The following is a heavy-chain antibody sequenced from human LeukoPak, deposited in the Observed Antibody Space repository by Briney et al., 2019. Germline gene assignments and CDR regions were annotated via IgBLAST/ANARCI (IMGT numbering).Heavy chain of an antibody. J-gene: IGHJ4*02. Sequence: SETLSLTCAVYGGSFSGYYWSWIRQPPGKGLEWIGYIYYSGSTNYNPSLKSRVTISVDTSKNQFSLKLSSVTAADTAVYYCARDDYGDYWYFDYWGQGTLVTVSS. CDR2: IYYSGST. V-gene: IGHV4-59*01. D-gene: IGHD4-17*01. CDR3: ARDDYGDYWYFDY. CDR1: GGSFSGYY.